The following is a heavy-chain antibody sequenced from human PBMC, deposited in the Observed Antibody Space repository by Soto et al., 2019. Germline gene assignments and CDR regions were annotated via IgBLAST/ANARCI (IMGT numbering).Heavy chain of an antibody. V-gene: IGHV3-30*18. D-gene: IGHD3-3*01. CDR2: ISYDGSNK. CDR3: AKQYDEVLEWSLDV. CDR1: GFTFSSYG. J-gene: IGHJ6*02. Sequence: PGGSLRLSCAASGFTFSSYGMHWVRQAPGKGLEWVAVISYDGSNKYYADSVKCRFTISRDNSKNTLYLQMNSLRAEDTAVYYCAKQYDEVLEWSLDVWGQGTTVTVSS.